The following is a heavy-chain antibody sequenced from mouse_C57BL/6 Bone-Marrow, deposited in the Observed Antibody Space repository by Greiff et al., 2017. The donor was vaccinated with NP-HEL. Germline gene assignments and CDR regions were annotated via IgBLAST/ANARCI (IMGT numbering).Heavy chain of an antibody. D-gene: IGHD1-1*01. Sequence: QVQLQQSGAELVRPGASVKLSCKASGYTFTDYYINWVKQRPGQGLEWIARIYPGSGNTYYNEKFKGKATLTAEKSSSTAYMQLSCLTSEDSAVYFCARERVLRSGWYFDVWGTGTTVTVSS. J-gene: IGHJ1*03. CDR1: GYTFTDYY. V-gene: IGHV1-76*01. CDR3: ARERVLRSGWYFDV. CDR2: IYPGSGNT.